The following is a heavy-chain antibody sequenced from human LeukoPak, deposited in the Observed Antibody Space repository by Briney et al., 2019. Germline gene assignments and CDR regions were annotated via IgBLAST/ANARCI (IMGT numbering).Heavy chain of an antibody. CDR2: IIPILGTA. V-gene: IGHV1-69*13. CDR1: GGTFSNYA. J-gene: IGHJ3*02. CDR3: ARDQAVAGTTDAFGI. D-gene: IGHD6-19*01. Sequence: ASVKVSCKASGGTFSNYAISWVRQAPGQGLEWMGGIIPILGTAKYAQKFQGRVTITADDSATTAYMELSSLRSEDTAVYYCARDQAVAGTTDAFGIWGQGTMVTISS.